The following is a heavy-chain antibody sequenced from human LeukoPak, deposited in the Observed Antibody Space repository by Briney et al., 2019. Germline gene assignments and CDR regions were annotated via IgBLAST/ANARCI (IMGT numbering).Heavy chain of an antibody. D-gene: IGHD6-19*01. CDR1: GYTFTGYY. V-gene: IGHV1-2*04. J-gene: IGHJ4*02. CDR2: INPNSGGT. CDR3: AREPIVRSSGWYDN. Sequence: GASVKVSCKASGYTFTGYYMHWVRQAPGQGLEWMGWINPNSGGTNYAQKFQGWVTMTRDTSISTAYMELSRLRSDDTAVYYCAREPIVRSSGWYDNWGQGTLVTVSS.